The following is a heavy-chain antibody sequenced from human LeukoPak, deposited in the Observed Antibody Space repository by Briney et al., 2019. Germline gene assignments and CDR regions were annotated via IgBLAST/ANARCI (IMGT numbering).Heavy chain of an antibody. V-gene: IGHV4-4*07. D-gene: IGHD2-2*01. Sequence: PSETLSLICTVSGGPISRYYWSWIPQPAGKGLEWSGRIYTSGSTNYNPSLKSRVTMSVHTSQNRFSLYASSVPAPGTAVYLCARGVVRAAKGTYYFDYWGQGTLVTVSS. CDR1: GGPISRYY. J-gene: IGHJ4*02. CDR3: ARGVVRAAKGTYYFDY. CDR2: IYTSGST.